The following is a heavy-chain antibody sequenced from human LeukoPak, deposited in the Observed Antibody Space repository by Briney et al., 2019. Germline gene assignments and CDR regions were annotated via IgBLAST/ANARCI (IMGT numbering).Heavy chain of an antibody. CDR1: GFIFSDYT. V-gene: IGHV3-23*01. J-gene: IGHJ5*02. CDR3: AKGSTGGKVDWFDP. Sequence: GGSLRLSCAASGFIFSDYTMMWVRRAPGKGLQWVATFTAYGGTYYAASVEGRFAISRDNSRDTVSLYMNSLRVEDTAMYYCAKGSTGGKVDWFDPWGPGTLVTVSS. CDR2: FTAYGGT. D-gene: IGHD4-23*01.